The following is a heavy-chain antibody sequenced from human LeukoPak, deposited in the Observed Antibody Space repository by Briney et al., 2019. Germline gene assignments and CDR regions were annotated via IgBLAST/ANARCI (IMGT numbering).Heavy chain of an antibody. CDR3: ARDYGGNSGWFDP. J-gene: IGHJ5*02. CDR1: AYTFTSYD. D-gene: IGHD4-23*01. Sequence: ASVKVSCKASAYTFTSYDINWVRQATGQGLEWIGWMNPNSGNTGYAQKFQGRVTMTRSTSISTAYMELSSLTSEDTAVYYCARDYGGNSGWFDPWGQGTLVTVSS. V-gene: IGHV1-8*01. CDR2: MNPNSGNT.